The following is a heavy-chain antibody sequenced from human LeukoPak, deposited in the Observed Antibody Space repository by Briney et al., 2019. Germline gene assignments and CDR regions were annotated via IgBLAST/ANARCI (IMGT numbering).Heavy chain of an antibody. Sequence: APVKVSCKASGYTFTGYYMHWVRQAPGQGLEWMGRINPNSGGTNYAQKFQGRVTMTRDTSISTAYMELSRLRSDDTAVYYCARDWGSSWYVDYYGMDVWGQGTTVTVSS. CDR3: ARDWGSSWYVDYYGMDV. CDR1: GYTFTGYY. D-gene: IGHD6-13*01. V-gene: IGHV1-2*06. CDR2: INPNSGGT. J-gene: IGHJ6*02.